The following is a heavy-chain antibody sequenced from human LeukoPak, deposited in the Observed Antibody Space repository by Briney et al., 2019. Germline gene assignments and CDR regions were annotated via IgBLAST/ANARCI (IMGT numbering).Heavy chain of an antibody. J-gene: IGHJ6*02. D-gene: IGHD2-21*01. Sequence: GGSLRLSCAASGFTLSSYAMTWVRQAPGKGLEWVANIKQDGSEKDYVDSVKGRFTISRDNAKNSLYLQMNSLRAEDTAVYYCAKYCGGDCYGMDVWGQGTTVTVSS. CDR3: AKYCGGDCYGMDV. CDR2: IKQDGSEK. V-gene: IGHV3-7*01. CDR1: GFTLSSYA.